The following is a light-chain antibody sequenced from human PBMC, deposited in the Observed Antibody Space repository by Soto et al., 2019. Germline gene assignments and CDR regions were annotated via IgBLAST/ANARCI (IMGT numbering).Light chain of an antibody. CDR1: GSDVGGYNY. Sequence: QAVVTQPASVSGSPGQSITISCTGTGSDVGGYNYVSWYQQYPGKAPKLMIYDVSNRPSGVSNRFSGSKFGNTAALIFFGLQAEDEADYYCCSYTSSSTYVFGTGTKVTVL. CDR3: CSYTSSSTYV. V-gene: IGLV2-14*01. J-gene: IGLJ1*01. CDR2: DVS.